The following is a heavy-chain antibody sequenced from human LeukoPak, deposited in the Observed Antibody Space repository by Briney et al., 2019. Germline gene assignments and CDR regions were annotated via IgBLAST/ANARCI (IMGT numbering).Heavy chain of an antibody. CDR2: IYYSGST. CDR1: GGSISSSSYY. D-gene: IGHD5-18*01. V-gene: IGHV4-39*01. J-gene: IGHJ4*02. Sequence: SETLSLTCTVSGGSISSSSYYWGWIRQPPGKGQEWIGSIYYSGSTYYNPSLKSRVTISVDTSKNQFSLKLSSVTAADTAVYYCARLNARTAMTNFDDWGQGTLVTVSS. CDR3: ARLNARTAMTNFDD.